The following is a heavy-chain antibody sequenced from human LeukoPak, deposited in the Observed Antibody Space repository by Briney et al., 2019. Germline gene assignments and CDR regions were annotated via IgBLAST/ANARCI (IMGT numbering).Heavy chain of an antibody. D-gene: IGHD6-19*01. CDR1: GGSISSYH. CDR3: ARHLSSGWYLFDY. J-gene: IGHJ4*02. CDR2: IYTSGST. V-gene: IGHV4-4*09. Sequence: SETLSLTCTVSGGSISSYHWSWIRQPPGKGLEWIGYIYTSGSTNYNPSLKSRVTISVDTSKNQFSLKLSSVTAADTAVYYCARHLSSGWYLFDYWGQGTLVTVSS.